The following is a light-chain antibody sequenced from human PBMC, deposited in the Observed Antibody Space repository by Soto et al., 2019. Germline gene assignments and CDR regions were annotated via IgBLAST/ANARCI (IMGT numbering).Light chain of an antibody. CDR2: EFS. J-gene: IGLJ1*01. CDR3: CSYAGSSTYV. CDR1: SSVVGSYNL. Sequence: QSVLTQPASVSGSPGQSITISCTGTSSVVGSYNLVSWYQQHPGKAPKLMIYEFSKRPSGVSNRFSGSKSGNTASLTISGLQAEDEADYYCCSYAGSSTYVFGTGTKVTVL. V-gene: IGLV2-23*02.